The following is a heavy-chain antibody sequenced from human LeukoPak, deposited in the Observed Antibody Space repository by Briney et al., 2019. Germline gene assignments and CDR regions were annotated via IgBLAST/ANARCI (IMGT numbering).Heavy chain of an antibody. D-gene: IGHD6-13*01. V-gene: IGHV1-69*13. J-gene: IGHJ4*02. CDR1: GGTFSSYA. CDR3: ARDLRGYSSSAEDSDY. CDR2: IITIFGTA. Sequence: ASVKVSCKASGGTFSSYAISWVRQAPGQGLEWMGGIITIFGTANYAQKFQGRVTITADESTSTAYMELSSLRSEDTAVYYCARDLRGYSSSAEDSDYWGQGTLVTVSS.